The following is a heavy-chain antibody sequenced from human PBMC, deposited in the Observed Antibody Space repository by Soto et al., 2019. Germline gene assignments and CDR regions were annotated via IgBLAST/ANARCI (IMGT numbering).Heavy chain of an antibody. CDR3: ARVITLVPFDY. Sequence: SETLSLTCAVYGGSFSGYYRSWIRQPPGKGLEWIGEINHSGSTNYNPSLKSRVTISVDTSKNQFSLKLSSVTAADTAVYYCARVITLVPFDYWGQGTLVTVYS. D-gene: IGHD3-10*01. CDR1: GGSFSGYY. J-gene: IGHJ4*02. V-gene: IGHV4-34*01. CDR2: INHSGST.